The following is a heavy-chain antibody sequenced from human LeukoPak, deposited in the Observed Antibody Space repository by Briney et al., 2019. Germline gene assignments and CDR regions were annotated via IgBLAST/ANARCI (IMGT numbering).Heavy chain of an antibody. CDR2: IKQDGSEK. J-gene: IGHJ5*02. Sequence: GGSLRLSCAASGFTFNSYWMTWVRQPPGKGLEWVANIKQDGSEKCYVDSVKGRFTISRDNAKISLYLQMNSLRAEDTAVYYCAKGGVWGSYRYSTWGQGTLVTVSS. V-gene: IGHV3-7*03. CDR3: AKGGVWGSYRYST. D-gene: IGHD3-16*02. CDR1: GFTFNSYW.